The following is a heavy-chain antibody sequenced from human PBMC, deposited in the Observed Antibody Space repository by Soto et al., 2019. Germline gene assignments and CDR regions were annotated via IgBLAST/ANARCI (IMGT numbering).Heavy chain of an antibody. CDR2: INPKTGET. Sequence: QMQLVQSGAEARKPGASVKVSCKTSGYTFTGYYLNWVRQAPGRGLEWVGWINPKTGETNNAQKYQGRVTMTTDTSISTGYMELSGRKSDDTAVYYCVTGDHLVRWGQGTRVTVSS. CDR1: GYTFTGYY. V-gene: IGHV1-2*02. J-gene: IGHJ4*02. CDR3: VTGDHLVR. D-gene: IGHD6-6*01.